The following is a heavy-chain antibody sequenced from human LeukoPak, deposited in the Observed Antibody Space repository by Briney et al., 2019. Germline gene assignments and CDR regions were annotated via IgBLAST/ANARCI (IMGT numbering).Heavy chain of an antibody. CDR3: ARVRVDTTVRGVIINPPYYYMDV. Sequence: ASVKVSCKASGYTFTGYYMHWVRQAPGQGLEWMGWINPNSGGTNYAQKFQGRVTMTRDTSISTAYMELSRLRSDDTAVYYCARVRVDTTVRGVIINPPYYYMDVWGKGTTVTVSS. V-gene: IGHV1-2*02. CDR2: INPNSGGT. CDR1: GYTFTGYY. J-gene: IGHJ6*03. D-gene: IGHD3-10*01.